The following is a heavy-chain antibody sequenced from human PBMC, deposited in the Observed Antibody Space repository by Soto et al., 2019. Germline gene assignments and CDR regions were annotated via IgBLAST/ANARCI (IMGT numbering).Heavy chain of an antibody. CDR2: IKSKTDGGTT. D-gene: IGHD3-22*01. CDR3: TTDLAYYYDSSGYYFRIPPHDYEDY. V-gene: IGHV3-15*01. Sequence: GGSLRLSCAASGFTFSNAWMSWVRQAPGKGLEWVGCIKSKTDGGTTDYAAAVKGRFTITRDDSKNTLYLQMNSLKTEDTAMYYCTTDLAYYYDSSGYYFRIPPHDYEDYWGQGTLVTVSS. J-gene: IGHJ4*02. CDR1: GFTFSNAW.